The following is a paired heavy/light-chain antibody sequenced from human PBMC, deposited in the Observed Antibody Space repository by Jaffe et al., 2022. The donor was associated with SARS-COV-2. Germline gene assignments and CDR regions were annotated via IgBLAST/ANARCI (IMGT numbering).Heavy chain of an antibody. Sequence: EVQLVQPGVEVKKPGESLKISCKGSGYTFFNFWIGWVRQMPGKGLELMGIVYPGDSDTRYSPSFEGQVSISVDMSLDTAYLQWSSLKASDTAMYFCARSLGNSFGNDPFNVWGQGTMVIVSS. CDR3: ARSLGNSFGNDPFNV. CDR2: VYPGDSDT. J-gene: IGHJ3*01. V-gene: IGHV5-51*01. D-gene: IGHD3-3*01. CDR1: GYTFFNFW.
Light chain of an antibody. J-gene: IGKJ1*01. V-gene: IGKV3-20*01. CDR1: QSVHRNY. CDR2: GAS. Sequence: DIVLTQSPGTLSLSPGERAALSCRASQSVHRNYVAWYQQKPGLAPRLLIYGASSRAPGIPDRFSGGGSGTDFTLTITRLEPEDFAVYYCQQYGGTMWTFGQGTRVEI. CDR3: QQYGGTMWT.